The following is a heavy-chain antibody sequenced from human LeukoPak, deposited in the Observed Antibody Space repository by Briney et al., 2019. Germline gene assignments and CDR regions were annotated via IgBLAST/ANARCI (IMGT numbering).Heavy chain of an antibody. J-gene: IGHJ4*02. V-gene: IGHV3-21*01. CDR1: GFTFSSYS. CDR2: ISSSSSYI. D-gene: IGHD6-6*01. CDR3: ARGIAARRVDY. Sequence: GGSLRLSCAASGFTFSSYSMNWVRQAPGKGLEWVSSISSSSSYIYYADSVKGRFTISRDNVKNSLYLQMNSLRAEDTAVYYCARGIAARRVDYWGQGTLVTVSS.